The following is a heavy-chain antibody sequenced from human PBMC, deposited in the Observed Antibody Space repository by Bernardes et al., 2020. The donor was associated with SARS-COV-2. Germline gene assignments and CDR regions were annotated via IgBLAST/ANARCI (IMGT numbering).Heavy chain of an antibody. D-gene: IGHD2-21*01. Sequence: AGGKVSCTASGYTFSDYYTHWLRQVPGQGLEWMGWVSPKSGATNHAQKFQGRVTMTRDTSISTDYMELSRLRSDDTAVYYCARTFYYDRGGDSLFDLWGQGTPVTVSS. CDR3: ARTFYYDRGGDSLFDL. CDR2: VSPKSGAT. CDR1: GYTFSDYY. V-gene: IGHV1-2*02. J-gene: IGHJ4*02.